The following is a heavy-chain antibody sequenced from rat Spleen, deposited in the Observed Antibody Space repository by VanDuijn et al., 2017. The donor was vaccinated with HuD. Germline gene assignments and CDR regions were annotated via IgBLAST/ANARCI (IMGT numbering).Heavy chain of an antibody. CDR2: ISTGGINT. CDR1: GFTFINYG. CDR3: TTDSYFDGTYYPGGFDY. Sequence: GFTFINYGMAWVRQAPTRGLEWVAAISTGGINTYYRDSVKGRFTISRDNAKTTLYLQMDSLRSEDTATYYCTTDSYFDGTYYPGGFDYWGQGVMVTVSS. D-gene: IGHD1-12*02. J-gene: IGHJ2*01. V-gene: IGHV5-27*01.